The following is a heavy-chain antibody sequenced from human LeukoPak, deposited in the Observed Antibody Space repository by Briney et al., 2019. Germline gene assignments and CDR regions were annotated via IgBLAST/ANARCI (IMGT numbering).Heavy chain of an antibody. J-gene: IGHJ5*02. CDR2: INNDGSKT. D-gene: IGHD5-18*01. CDR3: ARVGIQRQFDL. V-gene: IGHV3-74*01. CDR1: GFTFSSYW. Sequence: GGSLRLSCAASGFTFSSYWMVWVRQAPGKGLVWVSSINNDGSKTNYAVSVKGRFTISRDNAKNTLYLQMNSLRAEDTAVYYCARVGIQRQFDLWGQETLVTVSS.